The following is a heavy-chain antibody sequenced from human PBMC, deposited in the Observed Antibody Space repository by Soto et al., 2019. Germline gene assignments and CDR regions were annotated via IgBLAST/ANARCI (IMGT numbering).Heavy chain of an antibody. V-gene: IGHV1-18*01. D-gene: IGHD6-13*01. J-gene: IGHJ6*02. Sequence: QVQLVQSGAEVKKPGASVKVSCKASGYTFTSYGISWVRQAPGQGLEWMGWISAYNGNTNYAQKLQGRVTITTDTSTSTAYMELRSLRSDDTAVYYCASRDSSSWFSHYYYGMDVWGQGTTVTVSS. CDR1: GYTFTSYG. CDR3: ASRDSSSWFSHYYYGMDV. CDR2: ISAYNGNT.